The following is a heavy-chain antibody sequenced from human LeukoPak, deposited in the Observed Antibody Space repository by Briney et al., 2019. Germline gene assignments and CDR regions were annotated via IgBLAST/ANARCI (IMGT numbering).Heavy chain of an antibody. CDR1: GFTFSSYA. CDR3: ARSLGDDSSGYWSYYFDY. D-gene: IGHD3-22*01. V-gene: IGHV3-30-3*01. Sequence: PGGSLRLSCAASGFTFSSYAMHWVRQAPGKGLEWVAVISYDGSNKYYADSVKGRFTISRDNSNNTVYLQMNSLRAEDTAVYYCARSLGDDSSGYWSYYFDYWGQGTLVTVSS. J-gene: IGHJ4*02. CDR2: ISYDGSNK.